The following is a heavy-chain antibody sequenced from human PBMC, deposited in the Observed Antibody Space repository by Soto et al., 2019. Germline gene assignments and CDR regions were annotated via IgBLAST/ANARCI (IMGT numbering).Heavy chain of an antibody. D-gene: IGHD1-26*01. V-gene: IGHV2-5*02. Sequence: QITLQESAPVLVRPTETLKLTCTYSGFSLSTSGEGVGWVRQSPGKALEWLAVIYWDDDKRYMPSLKNRLSITKDXXRXQXXLAMTPMLPMDTGTYYCARRLRQSGTSWDSGAFDIWGHGTAVAVS. J-gene: IGHJ3*02. CDR1: GFSLSTSGEG. CDR3: ARRLRQSGTSWDSGAFDI. CDR2: IYWDDDK.